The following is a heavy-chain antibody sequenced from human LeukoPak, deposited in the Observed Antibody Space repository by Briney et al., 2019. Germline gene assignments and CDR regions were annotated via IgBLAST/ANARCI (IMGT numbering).Heavy chain of an antibody. J-gene: IGHJ5*02. Sequence: KASETLSLTCTVSGGSISSGSYYWSWIRQPAGKGLEWIGRIYTSGSTNYNPSLKSRVTISVDTSKNQFSLKLSSVTAADTAVYYCARDNVVRGVYNWFDPWGQGTLVTVSS. V-gene: IGHV4-61*02. CDR3: ARDNVVRGVYNWFDP. D-gene: IGHD3-10*01. CDR2: IYTSGST. CDR1: GGSISSGSYY.